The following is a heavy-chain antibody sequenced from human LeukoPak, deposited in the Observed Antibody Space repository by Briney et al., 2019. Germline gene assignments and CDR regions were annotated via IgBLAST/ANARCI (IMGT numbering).Heavy chain of an antibody. CDR3: ARVGGYRGCVY. CDR1: GGSFSGYY. Sequence: SETLSLTCAVYGGSFSGYYWSWIRQPPGKGLEWMGEINHSGSTNYNPSLKSRVTISVDTSKNQFSLKLGSVTAADTAVYYCARVGGYRGCVYWGQGTLVTVSS. CDR2: INHSGST. V-gene: IGHV4-34*01. J-gene: IGHJ4*02. D-gene: IGHD6-13*01.